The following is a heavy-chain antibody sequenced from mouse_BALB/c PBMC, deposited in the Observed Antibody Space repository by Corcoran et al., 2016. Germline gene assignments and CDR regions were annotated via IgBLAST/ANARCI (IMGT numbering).Heavy chain of an antibody. CDR3: ARVRESLYYAMDY. CDR1: GYTFTNYG. J-gene: IGHJ4*01. D-gene: IGHD2-14*01. V-gene: IGHV9-1*02. Sequence: QIQLVQSGPELKKPGETVKISCKASGYTFTNYGMNWVKQAPGKGLKWMGWINTYTGEPTYADDFKGRFAFSLETSASTAYLQINNLKNEVMATYFCARVRESLYYAMDYWGQGTSVTVSS. CDR2: INTYTGEP.